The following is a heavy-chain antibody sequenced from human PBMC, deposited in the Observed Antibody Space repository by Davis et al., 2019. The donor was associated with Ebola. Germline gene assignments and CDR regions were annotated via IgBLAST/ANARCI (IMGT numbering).Heavy chain of an antibody. D-gene: IGHD3-16*02. J-gene: IGHJ4*02. V-gene: IGHV3-48*02. CDR3: ARDLYDYIWGSYRYTFDY. Sequence: GESLKISCAASGFTFSSYSMNWVRQAPGKGLEWVSYISGSSSTIYYADSVKGRFTISRDNAKNSLYLQMNSLRDEDTAVYYCARDLYDYIWGSYRYTFDYWGQGTLVTVSS. CDR2: ISGSSSTI. CDR1: GFTFSSYS.